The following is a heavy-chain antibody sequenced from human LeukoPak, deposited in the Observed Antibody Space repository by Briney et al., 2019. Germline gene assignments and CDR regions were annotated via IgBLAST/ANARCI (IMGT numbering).Heavy chain of an antibody. CDR3: TRVGYIDEGIDY. CDR2: IKQDGSKK. D-gene: IGHD5-24*01. Sequence: GGSLRLSCVASGFPFSSYWMTWVCQAPGKGLEWVANIKQDGSKKSYVASVKGRFTISRDNAKNSLYLQMNSLRAEDTAIYYCTRVGYIDEGIDYWGQGTLVTVSS. V-gene: IGHV3-7*04. CDR1: GFPFSSYW. J-gene: IGHJ4*02.